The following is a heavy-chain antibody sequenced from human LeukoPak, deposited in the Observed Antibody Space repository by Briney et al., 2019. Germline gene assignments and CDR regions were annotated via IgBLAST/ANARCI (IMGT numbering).Heavy chain of an antibody. D-gene: IGHD1-26*01. CDR2: IDSSSATT. J-gene: IGHJ3*01. Sequence: GGSLRLSCAASGFTFSYYSMTWVRQAPGKRLEWVSYIDSSSATTYYADSVKGRFTISRDNSKNTIYLQMNSLRVEDTAVYYCAKNPPTGIMGPTPETGASPWGQGTMVTVSS. CDR3: AKNPPTGIMGPTPETGASP. V-gene: IGHV3-23*01. CDR1: GFTFSYYS.